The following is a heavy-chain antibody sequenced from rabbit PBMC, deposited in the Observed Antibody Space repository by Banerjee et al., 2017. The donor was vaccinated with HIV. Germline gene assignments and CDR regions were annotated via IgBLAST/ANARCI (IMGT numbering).Heavy chain of an antibody. V-gene: IGHV1S45*01. CDR2: IYPSIGST. Sequence: QEQLVESGGGLVQPEGSLTLTCKASGSDISSNAMCWVRQAPGKGLELIACIYPSIGSTWYASWAKGRFTISKTSSTTVTLQMTSLTAADTVTYFCARDLAAVTGWNFGLWGQGTLVTVS. J-gene: IGHJ4*01. D-gene: IGHD7-1*01. CDR1: GSDISSNA. CDR3: ARDLAAVTGWNFGL.